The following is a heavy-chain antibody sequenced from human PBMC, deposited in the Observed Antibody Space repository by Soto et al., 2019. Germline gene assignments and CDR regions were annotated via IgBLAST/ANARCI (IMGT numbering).Heavy chain of an antibody. CDR3: ARTVYDILTGYYRSPLYYFDY. Sequence: ASVKVSCKASGYTFTGYYMHWVRQAPGQGLEWMGWINPNSGGTNYAQKFQGRVTMTRDTSISTAYMELSRLRSDDTAVYYCARTVYDILTGYYRSPLYYFDYWGQGTLVTVSS. CDR2: INPNSGGT. J-gene: IGHJ4*02. D-gene: IGHD3-9*01. CDR1: GYTFTGYY. V-gene: IGHV1-2*02.